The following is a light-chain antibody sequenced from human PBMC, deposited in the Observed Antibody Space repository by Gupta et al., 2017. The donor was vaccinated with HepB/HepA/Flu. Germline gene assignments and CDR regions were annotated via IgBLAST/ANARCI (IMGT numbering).Light chain of an antibody. V-gene: IGLV1-51*01. CDR3: GTWDNSLTADIL. Sequence: HSVFTQPPSVSAAPGQKVTISCSGSDSNIGKNYVSWYQQFPGAAPKVVIYEDNKRPSGIPDRFSASKSGTSATLAITGLQTGDEADYYCGTWDNSLTADILFGGGTKLTV. CDR2: EDN. CDR1: DSNIGKNY. J-gene: IGLJ2*01.